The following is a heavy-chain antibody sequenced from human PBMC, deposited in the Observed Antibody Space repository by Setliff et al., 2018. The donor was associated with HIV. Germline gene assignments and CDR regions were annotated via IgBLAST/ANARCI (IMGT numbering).Heavy chain of an antibody. CDR3: ARHSIAVVIGVPERDDAFDI. CDR1: GGSISRRDYC. D-gene: IGHD2-21*01. Sequence: KPSETLSLTCTVSGGSISRRDYCWGWIRQPPGKGLEWSGSVYYTWNTYYNPPLKSRVTVSVDTSKNQFSLKLSSVTAADTAVYYCARHSIAVVIGVPERDDAFDIWGHGTMVTVSS. CDR2: VYYTWNT. J-gene: IGHJ3*02. V-gene: IGHV4-39*01.